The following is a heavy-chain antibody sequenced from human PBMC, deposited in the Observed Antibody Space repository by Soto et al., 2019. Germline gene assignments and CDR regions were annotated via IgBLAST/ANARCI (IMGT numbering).Heavy chain of an antibody. Sequence: EVQLLESGGGLVQPGGSLRLSCTTSGFTFSTTGMLWLRQPPGKGLEWVAAIGPDPSNTKYTDSVKGRFIISRDNSKNSVCRQMTSLGAEDTALYYCTTARHCSSDACPAAEWGQGTLITVSS. CDR3: TTARHCSSDACPAAE. CDR2: IGPDPSNT. D-gene: IGHD2-2*01. J-gene: IGHJ4*02. CDR1: GFTFSTTG. V-gene: IGHV3-23*01.